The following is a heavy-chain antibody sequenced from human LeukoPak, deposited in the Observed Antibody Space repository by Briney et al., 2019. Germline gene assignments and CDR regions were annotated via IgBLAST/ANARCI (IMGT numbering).Heavy chain of an antibody. CDR3: ACIVVVTGGFDI. V-gene: IGHV3-48*01. CDR2: IDSDSSTI. J-gene: IGHJ3*02. CDR1: GFTFNIFS. Sequence: PGGSLRLSCEASGFTFNIFSINWVRQAPGKGLEWLSYIDSDSSTIYYADSVKGRFTISRDNAKNSVYLQMNSLRAEDTGVYYCACIVVVTGGFDIWGQGTVVTVSS. D-gene: IGHD2-21*02.